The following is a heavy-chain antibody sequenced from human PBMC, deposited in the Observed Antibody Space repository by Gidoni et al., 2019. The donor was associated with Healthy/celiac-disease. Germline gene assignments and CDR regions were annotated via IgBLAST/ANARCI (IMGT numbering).Heavy chain of an antibody. CDR3: ARSGIYGSGSFHNFDY. V-gene: IGHV4-39*01. CDR1: GGSISSSSYY. Sequence: QLQLQESGPGLVKPSETLSLTCTVSGGSISSSSYYWGWIRQPPGKGLEWVVSSYYSGHTYYSPSLKSRVTMSVDTSNNQFSLKLSSVTAADTAVYYCARSGIYGSGSFHNFDYWGQGTLVTVSS. CDR2: SYYSGHT. J-gene: IGHJ4*02. D-gene: IGHD3-10*01.